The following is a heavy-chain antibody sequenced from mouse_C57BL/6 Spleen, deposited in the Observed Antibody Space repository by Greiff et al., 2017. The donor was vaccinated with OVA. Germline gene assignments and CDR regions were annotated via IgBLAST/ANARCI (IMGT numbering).Heavy chain of an antibody. CDR3: ARGGDYDGGEYYYAMDY. V-gene: IGHV1-64*01. J-gene: IGHJ4*01. Sequence: QVQLQQPGAELVKPGASVKLSCKASGYTFTRYWMHWVKQRPGQGLEWIGMIHPNSGSTNYNEKFKSKATLTVDKSSSTAYMELSSLTSEDSAVYYCARGGDYDGGEYYYAMDYWGQGTSVTVSS. CDR1: GYTFTRYW. CDR2: IHPNSGST. D-gene: IGHD2-4*01.